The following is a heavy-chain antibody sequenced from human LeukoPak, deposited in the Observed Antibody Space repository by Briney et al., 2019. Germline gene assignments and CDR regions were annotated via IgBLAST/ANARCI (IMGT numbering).Heavy chain of an antibody. J-gene: IGHJ4*02. CDR3: TRIPSSTSSWYYFDY. Sequence: PGRSLRLSCAASGFTFSSYGMHWVRQAPGKGLEWVAVIWYDGSNRCYADSVKGRFTISRDNSKNTLYLQMNSLRAEDTAVYYCTRIPSSTSSWYYFDYWGQGTLVTVSS. CDR1: GFTFSSYG. V-gene: IGHV3-33*01. D-gene: IGHD6-13*01. CDR2: IWYDGSNR.